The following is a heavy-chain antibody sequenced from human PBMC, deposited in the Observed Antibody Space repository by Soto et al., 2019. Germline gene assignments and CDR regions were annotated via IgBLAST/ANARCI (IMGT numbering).Heavy chain of an antibody. Sequence: QVQLVESGGGVVQPGRSLRLSCAASGFTFSSYGMHWVRQAPGKGLEWVAVISYDGSNKYYADSVKGRFTISRDNSKNTLYLQMNSLRAEDTDVYYCAKARYSYGPNYYYGMDVWGQGTTVTVSS. CDR2: ISYDGSNK. D-gene: IGHD5-18*01. V-gene: IGHV3-30*18. CDR3: AKARYSYGPNYYYGMDV. CDR1: GFTFSSYG. J-gene: IGHJ6*02.